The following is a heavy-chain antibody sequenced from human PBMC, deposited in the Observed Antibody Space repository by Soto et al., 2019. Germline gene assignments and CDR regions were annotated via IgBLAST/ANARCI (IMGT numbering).Heavy chain of an antibody. V-gene: IGHV4-34*01. CDR1: GGSFSGYY. Sequence: SETLSLTCAVYGGSFSGYYWSWIRQPPGKGLEWIGEINHSGSTNYNPSLKSRVTISVDTSKNQFSLKLSSVTAADTAVYYCARKRNYYYYYMDVWGKGTTVTVSS. J-gene: IGHJ6*03. CDR3: ARKRNYYYYYMDV. CDR2: INHSGST.